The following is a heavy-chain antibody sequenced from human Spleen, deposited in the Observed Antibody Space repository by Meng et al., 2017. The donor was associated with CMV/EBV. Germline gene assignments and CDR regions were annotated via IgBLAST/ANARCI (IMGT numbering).Heavy chain of an antibody. CDR2: ITTGGT. CDR1: GGSFSGYY. V-gene: IGHV3-53*01. J-gene: IGHJ4*02. Sequence: ETLSLTCAVYGGSFSGYYWSWIRQPPGKGLEWVSTITTGGTYYADSVKGRFTVSRDNSKNTLYLQLNSLRVEDTAVYYCAKRPGSGSYNKKYFDYWGQGALVTVSS. D-gene: IGHD3-3*01. CDR3: AKRPGSGSYNKKYFDY.